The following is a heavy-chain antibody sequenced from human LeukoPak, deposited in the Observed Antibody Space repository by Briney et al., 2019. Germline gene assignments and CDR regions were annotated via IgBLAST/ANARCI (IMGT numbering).Heavy chain of an antibody. CDR2: IIPILGIA. CDR1: GGTFSSYA. J-gene: IGHJ4*02. CDR3: AKGPPSGLRLGELSANFDY. D-gene: IGHD3-16*02. V-gene: IGHV1-69*04. Sequence: SVKVSCKASGGTFSSYAISWVRQAPGQGLEWMGRIIPILGIANYAQKFQGRVTITADKSTSTAYMELSSLRSEDTAVYYCAKGPPSGLRLGELSANFDYWGQGTLVTVSS.